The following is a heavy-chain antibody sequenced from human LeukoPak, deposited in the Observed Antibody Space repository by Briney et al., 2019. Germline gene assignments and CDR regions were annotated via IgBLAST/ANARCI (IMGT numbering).Heavy chain of an antibody. CDR1: GGSMSSGGYY. J-gene: IGHJ4*02. CDR3: ARGGSYGRYYFDY. Sequence: SQTLSLTCTVSGGSMSSGGYYWSWIRQHPGKGLEWIGYIYYSGSTYYNPSLKSRVTISVDTSKNQFSLKLSSVTAADTAVYYCARGGSYGRYYFDYWGQGTLVTVSS. CDR2: IYYSGST. V-gene: IGHV4-31*03. D-gene: IGHD5-18*01.